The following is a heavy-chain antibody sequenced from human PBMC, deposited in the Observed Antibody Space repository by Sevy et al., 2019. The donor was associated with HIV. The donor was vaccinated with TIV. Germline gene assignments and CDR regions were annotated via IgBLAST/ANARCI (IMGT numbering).Heavy chain of an antibody. Sequence: GGSLRLSCAASEFTFSSYWMNWVRQAPGKGLEWVANIKHDGSEKYYVDSVKGRLSISRDNAKNSLFLQMDSLRAEDTAVYYCARSGGLTDYGMVVWGQGTTVTVSS. CDR1: EFTFSSYW. CDR3: ARSGGLTDYGMVV. V-gene: IGHV3-7*01. CDR2: IKHDGSEK. D-gene: IGHD3-16*01. J-gene: IGHJ6*02.